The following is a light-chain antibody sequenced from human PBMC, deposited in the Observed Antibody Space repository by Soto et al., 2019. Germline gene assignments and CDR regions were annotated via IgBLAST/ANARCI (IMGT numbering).Light chain of an antibody. CDR3: QQYHNWPPLT. CDR1: QSVSSSY. CDR2: GAS. V-gene: IGKV3-20*01. Sequence: EIVLTQSPGTLSLSPGERATLSCRASQSVSSSYLAWYQQKPGQAPRLLIYGASSRATGIPDRFSGSGSGTDFTLTISSLQSEDFAVYYCQQYHNWPPLTFGGGTKVEIK. J-gene: IGKJ4*01.